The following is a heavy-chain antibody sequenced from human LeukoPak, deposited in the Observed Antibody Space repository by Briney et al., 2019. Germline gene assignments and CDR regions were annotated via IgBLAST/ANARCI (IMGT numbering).Heavy chain of an antibody. CDR1: GDSYSSPY. J-gene: IGHJ4*02. D-gene: IGHD3-22*01. V-gene: IGHV4-59*11. CDR3: ARSYSSGPFDY. CDR2: VYYSGST. Sequence: SETLSLTCTVSGDSYSSPYWSWIRQPPGKGLEWIGYVYYSGSTDCNPSLKSRVTMSVDTSKNQFSLKLSSVTAADTAVYFCARSYSSGPFDYWGQGTLVTVSS.